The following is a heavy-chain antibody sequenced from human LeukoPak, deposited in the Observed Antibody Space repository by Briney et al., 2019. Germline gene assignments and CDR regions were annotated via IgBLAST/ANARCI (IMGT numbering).Heavy chain of an antibody. CDR3: ASRSASALEGFDI. V-gene: IGHV4-4*02. CDR1: RGSISSPNW. D-gene: IGHD6-19*01. Sequence: PSETLSLTCTVSRGSISSPNWWTWVRQPPGKGLEWVGEIYHGGSTNHNPSLISRLTISVDKSRNQFSLKLSSVTAADTAVYYCASRSASALEGFDIWGQGTMVIVSS. J-gene: IGHJ3*02. CDR2: IYHGGST.